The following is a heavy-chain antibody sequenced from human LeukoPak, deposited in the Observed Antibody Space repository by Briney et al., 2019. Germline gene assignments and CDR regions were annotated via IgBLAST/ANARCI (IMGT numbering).Heavy chain of an antibody. V-gene: IGHV1-24*01. Sequence: ASVKVSCKVSGYTLTELSMHWVRQAPGKGLEWVGGFDPEDGETIYAQKFQGRVTMTEDTSTDTAYMELSSLRSEDTAVYYCATALGYCSSTSCYAPFDYWGQGTLVTVSS. D-gene: IGHD2-2*01. CDR2: FDPEDGET. J-gene: IGHJ4*02. CDR1: GYTLTELS. CDR3: ATALGYCSSTSCYAPFDY.